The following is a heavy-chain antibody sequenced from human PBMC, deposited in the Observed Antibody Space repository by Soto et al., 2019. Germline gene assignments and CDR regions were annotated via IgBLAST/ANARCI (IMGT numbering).Heavy chain of an antibody. J-gene: IGHJ5*02. V-gene: IGHV1-8*01. D-gene: IGHD3-10*01. Sequence: QVQLVQSGAEVKKPGASVKVSCKASGYTFTNYDISWVRQATGQGLEWMGWMNPGSGNTGYAHKFQDRVTMTRNLSISTAYMELSRLGSDDTAIYYCARMASSGSLNWFDPWGQGTLVTVSS. CDR1: GYTFTNYD. CDR3: ARMASSGSLNWFDP. CDR2: MNPGSGNT.